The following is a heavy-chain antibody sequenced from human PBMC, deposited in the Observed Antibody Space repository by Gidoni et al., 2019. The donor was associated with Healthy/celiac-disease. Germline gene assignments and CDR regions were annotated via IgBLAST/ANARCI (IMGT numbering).Heavy chain of an antibody. Sequence: EVQLVESGGGVVRPGGSLRLPCAASGFTFDDYGLSWVRQAPGKGLEWVSGINGNGGSTGYADSVKGRFTISRDNAKNSLYLQMNSLRAEDTALYHCARALNYYGSGSYVGGFDPWGQGTLVTVSS. CDR2: INGNGGST. CDR1: GFTFDDYG. CDR3: ARALNYYGSGSYVGGFDP. V-gene: IGHV3-20*01. D-gene: IGHD3-10*01. J-gene: IGHJ5*02.